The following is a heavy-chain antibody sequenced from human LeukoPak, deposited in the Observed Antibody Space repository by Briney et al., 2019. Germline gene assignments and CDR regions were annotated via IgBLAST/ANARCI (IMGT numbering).Heavy chain of an antibody. CDR3: ARGKGVDY. V-gene: IGHV3-7*01. CDR1: GFTFSGYW. J-gene: IGHJ4*02. CDR2: IKQDGSET. Sequence: GGSLRLSCAASGFTFSGYWMTWVRQAPGKGLEWVANIKQDGSETYYVDSVKGRFTISRDDARNSLYLQMNSLRAEDTAVYYCARGKGVDYWGQGILVTVSS.